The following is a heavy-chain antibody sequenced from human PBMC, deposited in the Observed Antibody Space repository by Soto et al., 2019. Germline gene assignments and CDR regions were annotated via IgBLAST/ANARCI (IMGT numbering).Heavy chain of an antibody. CDR1: GGSISSYY. J-gene: IGHJ6*02. CDR3: ARDIVVVPAAKGRGYYYGMDV. Sequence: SETLSLTCTVSGGSISSYYWSWIRQPPGKGLEWIGSIFYSGRTNYNPSLKSRVTMSVDTSKNQFSLKLSSVTAADTAVYYCARDIVVVPAAKGRGYYYGMDVWGQGTTVTVSS. CDR2: IFYSGRT. D-gene: IGHD2-2*01. V-gene: IGHV4-59*12.